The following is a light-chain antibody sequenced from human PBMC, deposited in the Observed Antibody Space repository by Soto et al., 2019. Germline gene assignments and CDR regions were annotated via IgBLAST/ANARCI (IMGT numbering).Light chain of an antibody. V-gene: IGKV1-5*03. Sequence: DIQMTQSPSTLSASVGDRVTITCRASQSINGWLAWYQQKPGKAPKLLIYKTSTLESGVPSRFSGSGSGTEFTLTISSLQPDEFATYYCQQYNHWYTFGQGTKLEIK. CDR1: QSINGW. J-gene: IGKJ2*01. CDR3: QQYNHWYT. CDR2: KTS.